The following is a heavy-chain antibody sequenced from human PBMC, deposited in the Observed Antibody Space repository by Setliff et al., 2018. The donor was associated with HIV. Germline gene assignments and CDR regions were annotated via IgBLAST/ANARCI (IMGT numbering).Heavy chain of an antibody. Sequence: SETLSLTCTVSGGSISSGGYSWSWIRQYPGKGLEWIGYIYYSGSTYYNPALKSRVSISVDTSKNQFSLKLNSVTAADTAIYYCARVRDYGGNFFDYWGQGTLVTVSS. CDR1: GGSISSGGYS. J-gene: IGHJ4*02. CDR2: IYYSGST. D-gene: IGHD4-17*01. V-gene: IGHV4-31*03. CDR3: ARVRDYGGNFFDY.